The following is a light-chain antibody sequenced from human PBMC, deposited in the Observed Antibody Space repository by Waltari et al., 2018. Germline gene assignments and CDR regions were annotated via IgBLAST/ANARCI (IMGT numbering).Light chain of an antibody. J-gene: IGLJ2*01. Sequence: QSALTQPASVSGSPGQSITISCTGTSSDVGGYNYVSWYQQDPGKAPKLVIHEVSTRPSGVSNRFSGSKSVNTASLTISGLQAEDEADYYCSSYTSSSTYVVFGGGTKLTVL. CDR3: SSYTSSSTYVV. V-gene: IGLV2-14*01. CDR1: SSDVGGYNY. CDR2: EVS.